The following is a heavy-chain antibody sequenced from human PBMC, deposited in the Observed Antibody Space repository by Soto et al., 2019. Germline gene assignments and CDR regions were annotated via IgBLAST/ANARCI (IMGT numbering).Heavy chain of an antibody. D-gene: IGHD2-21*02. CDR1: GGSFSGYY. CDR2: INHSGST. CDR3: ARTAASGDCYYDY. V-gene: IGHV4-34*01. J-gene: IGHJ4*02. Sequence: SETLSLPCAVYGGSFSGYYWSWIRQPPGKGLEWIGEINHSGSTNYNPSLKSRVTISVDTSKNQFSLKLSSVTAADTAVYYCARTAASGDCYYDYWCQGTLVT.